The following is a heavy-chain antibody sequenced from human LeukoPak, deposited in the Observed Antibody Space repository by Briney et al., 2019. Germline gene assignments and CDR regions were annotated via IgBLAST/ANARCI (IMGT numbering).Heavy chain of an antibody. CDR1: GVSISSSSYS. Sequence: PSETLSLTCTVSGVSISSSSYSWGWIRQAPGKGLEWVSSITSSSSYIHYADSVKGRFTISRDNAKNSLYLQMNSLRAEDTAMYSCATWGLAAAGTNCSWGQGTLVTVSS. V-gene: IGHV3-21*01. D-gene: IGHD6-13*01. J-gene: IGHJ5*02. CDR3: ATWGLAAAGTNCS. CDR2: ITSSSSYI.